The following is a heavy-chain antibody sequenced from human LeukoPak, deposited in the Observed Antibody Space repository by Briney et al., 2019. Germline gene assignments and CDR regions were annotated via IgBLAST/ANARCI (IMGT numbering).Heavy chain of an antibody. J-gene: IGHJ3*01. CDR3: AKLGYSSGWYDFQIDAFDF. CDR2: ISYDGSNE. CDR1: GFSFSSYG. D-gene: IGHD6-19*01. V-gene: IGHV3-30*18. Sequence: PGGSLRLSCAASGFSFSSYGMHWVRQAPGKGLEWVAVISYDGSNEFYADSVKGRFTISRDNSKNTLYLQMNSLRAEDTAVYYCAKLGYSSGWYDFQIDAFDFWGQGTMVTVSS.